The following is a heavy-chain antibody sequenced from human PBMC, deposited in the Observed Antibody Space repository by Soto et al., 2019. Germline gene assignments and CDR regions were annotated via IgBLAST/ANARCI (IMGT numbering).Heavy chain of an antibody. D-gene: IGHD2-21*02. CDR2: IRTSSSYI. V-gene: IGHV3-21*01. CDR1: GFNFNEFA. Sequence: GGSLRLSCGASGFNFNEFAMSWFRQAPGKGLEWVSSIRTSSSYIYYAESVKGRFTISRDNAKKSLYLEMNRLGVEDTAVYYCARDRAPFCGGDCGLVDVWGQGTSVTVSS. CDR3: ARDRAPFCGGDCGLVDV. J-gene: IGHJ6*02.